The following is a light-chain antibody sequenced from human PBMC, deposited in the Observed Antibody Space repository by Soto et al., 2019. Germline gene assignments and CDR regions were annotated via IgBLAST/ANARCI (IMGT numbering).Light chain of an antibody. CDR2: EVT. J-gene: IGLJ2*01. CDR1: SSDVGGYDY. Sequence: QSVLTQPASVSGSPGQSITISCTGTSSDVGGYDYVSWYQQHPGKVPKLIIYEVTYRPSGISNRFSGSKSGNTASLTISGLQTEDEASYYCTSHASGTNTVVFGGGTKLTVL. V-gene: IGLV2-14*01. CDR3: TSHASGTNTVV.